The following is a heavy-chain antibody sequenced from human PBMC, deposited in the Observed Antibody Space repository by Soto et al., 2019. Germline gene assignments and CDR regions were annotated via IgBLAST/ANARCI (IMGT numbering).Heavy chain of an antibody. V-gene: IGHV1-18*01. CDR1: GYTFTSYG. CDR3: AREGITMVRGVGIPPYYFDS. Sequence: QVQLVQSGAEVKKPGASVKVSCKASGYTFTSYGISWVRQAPGQGLEWMGWISAYNGNTNYAQKLQGRVTRTTDTATSTAYMELRSLRSDDTAVYYCAREGITMVRGVGIPPYYFDSWGQGTLVTVSS. D-gene: IGHD3-10*01. CDR2: ISAYNGNT. J-gene: IGHJ4*02.